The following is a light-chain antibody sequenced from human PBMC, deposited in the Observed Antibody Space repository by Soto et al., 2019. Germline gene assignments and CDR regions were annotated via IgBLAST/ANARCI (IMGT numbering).Light chain of an antibody. J-gene: IGLJ2*01. CDR3: CSYAGRYTWV. V-gene: IGLV2-11*01. Sequence: QSVLTQPRSVSGSPGQSVTISCTGTSSDVGGYNYVSWYRQHPGKAPKLMIYDVSKRPSGVPDRFSGSKSGNTASLTISGLQAEDGADYYCCSYAGRYTWVFGGGTKLTVL. CDR2: DVS. CDR1: SSDVGGYNY.